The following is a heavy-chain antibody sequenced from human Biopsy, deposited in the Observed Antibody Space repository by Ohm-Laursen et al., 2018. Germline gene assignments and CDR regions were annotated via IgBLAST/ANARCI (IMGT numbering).Heavy chain of an antibody. Sequence: SQTLSLTCTVSGGSFTGHYWSWIRQPPGKGLEWIGHISYTGYTSYKSSLKSRVTISLDTSRKHFSLRLTSLAAADTAEYYCARGSNEYGGLYFPHWGQGTLVTVSS. CDR3: ARGSNEYGGLYFPH. CDR1: GGSFTGHY. CDR2: ISYTGYT. D-gene: IGHD4-23*01. J-gene: IGHJ1*01. V-gene: IGHV4-59*11.